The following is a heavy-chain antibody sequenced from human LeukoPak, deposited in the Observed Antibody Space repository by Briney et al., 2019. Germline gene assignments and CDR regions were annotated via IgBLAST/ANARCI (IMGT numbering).Heavy chain of an antibody. CDR3: AREGIADQTPNY. CDR1: GYTFTSYY. D-gene: IGHD6-13*01. Sequence: ASVKVSCKASGYTFTSYYMHWVRQAPGQGLEWMGIINPSGGSTSYAQKFQGRVTMTRDTSTSTVYMELSSLRSEDTAVYYRAREGIADQTPNYWGQGTLVTVSS. J-gene: IGHJ4*02. V-gene: IGHV1-46*01. CDR2: INPSGGST.